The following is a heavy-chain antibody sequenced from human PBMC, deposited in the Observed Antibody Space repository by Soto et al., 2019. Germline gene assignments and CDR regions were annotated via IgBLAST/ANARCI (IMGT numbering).Heavy chain of an antibody. CDR1: GYTFTDYF. CDR2: INPKSGGT. Sequence: ASVKVSCKASGYTFTDYFMYWVRQAPGQGLEWMGWINPKSGGTNYAQKLQDRVTMARDTSINTAYMELSRLRSDDTAMYYCAKAQFGSSTWYYYGMDVWGQGTTVTVSS. D-gene: IGHD6-13*01. J-gene: IGHJ6*02. CDR3: AKAQFGSSTWYYYGMDV. V-gene: IGHV1-2*02.